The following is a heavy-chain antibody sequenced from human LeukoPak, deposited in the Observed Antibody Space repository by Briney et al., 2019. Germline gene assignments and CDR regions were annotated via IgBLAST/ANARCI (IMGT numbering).Heavy chain of an antibody. CDR2: ISGNTRYI. Sequence: GGSLRLSCAASGFTFSSFGMNWVRQAPGKGLEWVASISGNTRYISFVDSLKGRFTISRDNAKNSLYLQMNSLRAEDTAVYYCARDPDSTVSSGGPFDVWGQGTMVTVSS. CDR1: GFTFSSFG. J-gene: IGHJ3*01. V-gene: IGHV3-21*01. D-gene: IGHD3-10*01. CDR3: ARDPDSTVSSGGPFDV.